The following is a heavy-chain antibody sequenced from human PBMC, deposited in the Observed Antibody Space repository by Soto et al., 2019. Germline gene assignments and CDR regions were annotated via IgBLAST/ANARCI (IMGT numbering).Heavy chain of an antibody. CDR3: ARGPVVTPFVDY. D-gene: IGHD2-21*02. CDR1: GGSVTSGNYY. CDR2: IYYSGST. V-gene: IGHV4-61*01. Sequence: SETLSLTCTVSGGSVTSGNYYWSWIRQPPGKGLEWIGHIYYSGSTNYNPSLKSRVTISVDASKNQFSLKLSSVTAADTAIYYCARGPVVTPFVDYWGQGTLGTSPQ. J-gene: IGHJ4*02.